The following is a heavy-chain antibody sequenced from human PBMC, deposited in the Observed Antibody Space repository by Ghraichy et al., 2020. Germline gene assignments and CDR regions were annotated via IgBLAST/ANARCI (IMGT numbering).Heavy chain of an antibody. CDR3: ARGARGSSLWLH. CDR1: GGSFSGFF. Sequence: SETLSLTCAVYGGSFSGFFWSWIRQPPGKGLEWIGEINHSGTSNYNPALKSRVTVVVDTSKKQFSLKLISVTAAETAVYYCARGARGSSLWLHWVQGTLVTVSS. J-gene: IGHJ4*02. D-gene: IGHD1-26*01. CDR2: INHSGTS. V-gene: IGHV4-34*01.